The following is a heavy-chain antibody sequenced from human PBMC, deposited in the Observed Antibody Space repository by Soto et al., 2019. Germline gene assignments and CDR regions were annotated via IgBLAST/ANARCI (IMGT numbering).Heavy chain of an antibody. CDR1: GFTFSSYS. V-gene: IGHV3-48*02. Sequence: GGSLRLSCAASGFTFSSYSMNWVRQAPGKGLEWVSYISSSSSTIYYADSVKGRFTISRDNAKNSLYLQMNSLRDEDTAVYYCARDQAGGDYATEYYYYGMDVWGQGTTVTVSS. CDR3: ARDQAGGDYATEYYYYGMDV. D-gene: IGHD4-17*01. CDR2: ISSSSSTI. J-gene: IGHJ6*02.